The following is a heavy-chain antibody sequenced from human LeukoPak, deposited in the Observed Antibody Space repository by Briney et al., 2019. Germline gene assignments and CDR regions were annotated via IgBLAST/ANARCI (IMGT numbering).Heavy chain of an antibody. V-gene: IGHV3-21*01. D-gene: IGHD2-2*01. CDR2: ISSSSSYI. CDR3: ARARLGYCSSTSCSDP. CDR1: GFTFSSYS. J-gene: IGHJ5*02. Sequence: GGSLRLSCAASGFTFSSYSMNWVRQAPGKGLEWVSSISSSSSYIYYADSVKGRFTISRDNAKNSLYLQMNSLRAEDTAVYYCARARLGYCSSTSCSDPWGQGTQVTVSS.